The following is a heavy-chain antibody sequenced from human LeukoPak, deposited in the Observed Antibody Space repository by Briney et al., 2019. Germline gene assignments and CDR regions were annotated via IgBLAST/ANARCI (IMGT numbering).Heavy chain of an antibody. Sequence: ASVKVSCKASGYTFTSYGINWVRQAPGQGLEWMGWISPYTGNTDYAQKLQGRVTLTTDTSTSTGYMELRSLRSDDTAVYYCARGDAATYYFDYWGQGTLVTVSS. V-gene: IGHV1-18*01. CDR2: ISPYTGNT. CDR3: ARGDAATYYFDY. J-gene: IGHJ4*02. CDR1: GYTFTSYG. D-gene: IGHD1-1*01.